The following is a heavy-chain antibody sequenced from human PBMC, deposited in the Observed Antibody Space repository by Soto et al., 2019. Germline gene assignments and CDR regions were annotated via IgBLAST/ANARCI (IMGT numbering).Heavy chain of an antibody. V-gene: IGHV3-7*03. Sequence: WWSLRLSCSVSGFTFSSIWMGWVRQAPGRGLEWVANIQQDGSEKYYVDSVKGRFTMSKDNVKNSLYLQMNSLGAEDTAVYYCARVRYGGYSYYFDYWGQGALVTVSS. CDR1: GFTFSSIW. D-gene: IGHD4-17*01. CDR2: IQQDGSEK. CDR3: ARVRYGGYSYYFDY. J-gene: IGHJ4*02.